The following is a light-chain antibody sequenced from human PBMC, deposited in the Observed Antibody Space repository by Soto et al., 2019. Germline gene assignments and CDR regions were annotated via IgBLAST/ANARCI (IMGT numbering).Light chain of an antibody. V-gene: IGKV1-5*01. CDR2: DAS. J-gene: IGKJ1*01. CDR1: QSIRNF. CDR3: QQYDSYWT. Sequence: DIQMTQSPSTLAASVGDRVTITCRASQSIRNFLAWYQQKPGKATNVVIFDASSLESGVPSRFSGSGSRTEFTLTISSLQPDDFATYYCQQYDSYWTFGPGTKVEIK.